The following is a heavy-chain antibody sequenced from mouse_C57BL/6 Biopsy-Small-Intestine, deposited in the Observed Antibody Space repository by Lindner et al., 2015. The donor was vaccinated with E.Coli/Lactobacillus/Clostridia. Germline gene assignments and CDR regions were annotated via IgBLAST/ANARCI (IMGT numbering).Heavy chain of an antibody. CDR2: ISAHDGNT. V-gene: IGHV1-59*01. Sequence: SVKVSCKASGYTFTGYGISWVRQAPGQGLEWMGWISAHDGNTNYAQKVQGRVTMTTDTSTSTAYMELRSLRSDDTAVYYCARKTGYCSSTSCPVGYHSMDVWGKGTTVTVSS. D-gene: IGHD1-1*01. CDR3: ARKTGYCSSTSCPVGYHSMDV. CDR1: GYTFTGYG. J-gene: IGHJ1*03.